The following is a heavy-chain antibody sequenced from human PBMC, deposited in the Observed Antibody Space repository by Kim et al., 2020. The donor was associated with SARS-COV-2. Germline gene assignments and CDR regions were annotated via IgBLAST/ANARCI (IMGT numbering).Heavy chain of an antibody. CDR3: ARASSNIVVVPACFDY. CDR2: ISSSGSTI. Sequence: GGSLRLSCAASGFTFSSYEMNWVRQAPGKGLEWVSYISSSGSTIYYADSVKGRFTISRDNAKNSLYLQMNSLRAEDTAVYYCARASSNIVVVPACFDYWGQGTLDTVSS. CDR1: GFTFSSYE. V-gene: IGHV3-48*03. D-gene: IGHD2-2*01. J-gene: IGHJ4*02.